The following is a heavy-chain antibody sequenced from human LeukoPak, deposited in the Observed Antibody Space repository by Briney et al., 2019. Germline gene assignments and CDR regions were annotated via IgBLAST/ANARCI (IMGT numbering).Heavy chain of an antibody. D-gene: IGHD4-17*01. CDR1: GCTVSSNY. Sequence: GGSLRLSCAASGCTVSSNYMSWVRQAPGKGLEWVAVIWYDVNHKYYADSVKGRFIISRDNSKNTLFLQMNSLRAEDTATYYCARPYGDYARGALDIWGQGTLVTVSS. V-gene: IGHV3-33*08. CDR3: ARPYGDYARGALDI. CDR2: IWYDVNHK. J-gene: IGHJ3*02.